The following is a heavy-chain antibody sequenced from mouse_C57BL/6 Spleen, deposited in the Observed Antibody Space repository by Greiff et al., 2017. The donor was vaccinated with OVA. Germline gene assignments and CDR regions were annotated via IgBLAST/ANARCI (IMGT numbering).Heavy chain of an antibody. D-gene: IGHD1-1*01. CDR2: IHPNSGST. CDR1: GYTFTSYW. Sequence: QVQLQQPGAELVKPGASVKLSCKASGYTFTSYWMHWVKQRPGQGLEWIGMIHPNSGSTNYNEKFKSKATLTVDKSSSTAYMQLSSLTSEDSAVYYCAVPLLVYYAMDYWGQGTSVTVSS. V-gene: IGHV1-64*01. J-gene: IGHJ4*01. CDR3: AVPLLVYYAMDY.